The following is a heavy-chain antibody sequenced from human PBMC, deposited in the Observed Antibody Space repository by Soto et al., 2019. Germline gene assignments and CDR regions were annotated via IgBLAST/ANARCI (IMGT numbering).Heavy chain of an antibody. CDR1: GFTFSNSA. V-gene: IGHV3-23*01. Sequence: EVQLLESGGGFVQPGGSLRLSCAASGFTFSNSAMSWVRQAPGKGLEWVSSIRLSGTTYYAGSVRGQFTISRDNSQNTLYLQMTNLRAEDTAVYYCARVSGAIDPFEYWGQGTLVTVSS. CDR2: IRLSGTT. D-gene: IGHD3-3*01. J-gene: IGHJ4*02. CDR3: ARVSGAIDPFEY.